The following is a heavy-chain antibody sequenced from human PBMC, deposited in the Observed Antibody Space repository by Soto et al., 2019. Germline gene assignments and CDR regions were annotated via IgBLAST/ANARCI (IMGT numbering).Heavy chain of an antibody. CDR1: GLSITDSEMG. Sequence: QVTLKESGPVLVKPTETLTLRCTVSGLSITDSEMGVSWIRQPPGQPLEWLAHIDSSGEKSYRTFLKSRLAISKETSKSQIGLTMTNMDPADTATYYCARRHLAVAVSPWFDPWGQGIPVTVSS. CDR3: ARRHLAVAVSPWFDP. V-gene: IGHV2-26*01. CDR2: IDSSGEK. J-gene: IGHJ5*02. D-gene: IGHD6-19*01.